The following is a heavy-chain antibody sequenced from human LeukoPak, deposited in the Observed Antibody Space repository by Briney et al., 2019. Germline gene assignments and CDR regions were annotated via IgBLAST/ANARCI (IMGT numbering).Heavy chain of an antibody. CDR3: ARSASSGWYSFDY. V-gene: IGHV3-66*02. D-gene: IGHD6-19*01. Sequence: PGGSLRLSCAASGFPVSSNYMSWVRQAPGRGLEWVSVIYSGGTTDYADSVKGRFTISRDNSKNTLYLQMNNLRAEDTAVYYCARSASSGWYSFDYWGQGALITVSS. CDR1: GFPVSSNY. J-gene: IGHJ4*02. CDR2: IYSGGTT.